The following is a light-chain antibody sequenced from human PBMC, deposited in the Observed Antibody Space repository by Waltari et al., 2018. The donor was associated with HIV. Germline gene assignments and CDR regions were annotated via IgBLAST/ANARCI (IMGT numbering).Light chain of an antibody. Sequence: DIVMTQSPDSLAVSLGERATINCTSSQSLLYSSNNKNYLAWYQQKPGQPPKLLIYWASTRESGVTDRFSGSGSGTDFTLTISSLQAEDVAVYYCQQYYRTPPWTFGQGTKVEIK. CDR3: QQYYRTPPWT. J-gene: IGKJ1*01. CDR2: WAS. CDR1: QSLLYSSNNKNY. V-gene: IGKV4-1*01.